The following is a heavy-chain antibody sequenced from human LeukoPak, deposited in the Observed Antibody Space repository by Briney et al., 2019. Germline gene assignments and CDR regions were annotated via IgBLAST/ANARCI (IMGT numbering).Heavy chain of an antibody. D-gene: IGHD6-13*01. J-gene: IGHJ3*02. V-gene: IGHV4-59*12. Sequence: SETLSLTCTVSGGSISSYYWSWIRQPPGKGLEWIGYIYYTGSTNYNPSFKSRVTISVDTSKNQFSLKLSSVTAADTAVYYCARDRRSSWYAAPPDAFDIWGQGTMVTVSS. CDR1: GGSISSYY. CDR3: ARDRRSSWYAAPPDAFDI. CDR2: IYYTGST.